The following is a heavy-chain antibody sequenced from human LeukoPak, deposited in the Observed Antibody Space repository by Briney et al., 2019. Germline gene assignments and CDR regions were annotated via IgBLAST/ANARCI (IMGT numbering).Heavy chain of an antibody. V-gene: IGHV1-3*01. Sequence: ASVKVSCKASGYTFTSYAMHWVRQAPGQRLEWMGWINAGNGNTKYSQKFQGRVTITRDTFASTAYMELSSLRSEDTAVYYCARDRSAGVFLEYYFDYWGQGTLVTVSS. CDR1: GYTFTSYA. CDR3: ARDRSAGVFLEYYFDY. J-gene: IGHJ4*02. CDR2: INAGNGNT. D-gene: IGHD2-21*01.